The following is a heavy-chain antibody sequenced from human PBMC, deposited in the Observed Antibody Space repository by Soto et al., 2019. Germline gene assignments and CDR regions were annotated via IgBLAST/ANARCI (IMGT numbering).Heavy chain of an antibody. V-gene: IGHV5-51*01. CDR1: GYSFTSYW. J-gene: IGHJ6*02. Sequence: PGESLKVSCKGSGYSFTSYWIGWVRQLRGKGLEWMGIIYPGDSDTRYSPSFQGQVTISADKSISTAYLQWSSLKASDTAMYYCASTVSSTSIDYYYYGMDVWGQGTTVTVSS. CDR3: ASTVSSTSIDYYYYGMDV. D-gene: IGHD2-2*01. CDR2: IYPGDSDT.